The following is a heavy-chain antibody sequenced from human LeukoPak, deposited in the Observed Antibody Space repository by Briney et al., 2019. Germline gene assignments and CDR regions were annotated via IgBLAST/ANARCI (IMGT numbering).Heavy chain of an antibody. CDR3: ARGRLGLNFDY. V-gene: IGHV4-61*02. CDR1: GGSISSGSYY. J-gene: IGHJ4*02. Sequence: PSETLSLTCTVSGGSISSGSYYWSWIRQPAGKGLEWIGRIYTSGSTIYNPSLRSRVTISVDTSKNQFSLKLSSVTAADTAVYYCARGRLGLNFDYWGQGTLVTVSS. D-gene: IGHD6-19*01. CDR2: IYTSGST.